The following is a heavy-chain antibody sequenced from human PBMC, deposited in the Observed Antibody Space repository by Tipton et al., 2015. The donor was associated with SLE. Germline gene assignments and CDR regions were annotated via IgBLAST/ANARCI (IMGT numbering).Heavy chain of an antibody. CDR2: INHSGST. V-gene: IGHV4-34*01. CDR3: ARGGYGDPVDY. Sequence: TLSLTCAVYGGSFSGYYWSWIRQPPGKGLEWIGEINHSGSTNYNPSLKSRVTISVDTSKNQFSLKLSSVTAADTAVYYCARGGYGDPVDYWGQGTLVTVSS. D-gene: IGHD4-17*01. J-gene: IGHJ4*02. CDR1: GGSFSGYY.